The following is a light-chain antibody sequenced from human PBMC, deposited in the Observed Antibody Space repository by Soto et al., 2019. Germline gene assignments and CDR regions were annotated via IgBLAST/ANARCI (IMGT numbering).Light chain of an antibody. CDR1: QNVGTS. J-gene: IGKJ1*01. CDR3: QQYSVWRT. CDR2: GAS. Sequence: ILMTQSPITLSMSPGESVTLSCWASQNVGTSLAWYQQKPGQAPRLLIYGASTRATGIPARFSGTGSGTEFTLTISSLQSEDFAVYFCQQYSVWRTFGRGTKVEI. V-gene: IGKV3-15*01.